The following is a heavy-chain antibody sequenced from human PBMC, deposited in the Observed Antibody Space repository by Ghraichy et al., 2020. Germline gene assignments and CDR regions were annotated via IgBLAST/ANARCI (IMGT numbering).Heavy chain of an antibody. V-gene: IGHV1-2*06. D-gene: IGHD6-6*01. CDR2: ISPNSGDT. Sequence: ASVKVSCKASGYTFTAYYMNWVRQAPGQGLEWLGRISPNSGDTNYAQKFQGRVTMTRDTSISTVYMELSRLRSDDTAVYYCARDFFSSITAPNYYFGMDVWGQGTTVTLTS. CDR3: ARDFFSSITAPNYYFGMDV. J-gene: IGHJ6*02. CDR1: GYTFTAYY.